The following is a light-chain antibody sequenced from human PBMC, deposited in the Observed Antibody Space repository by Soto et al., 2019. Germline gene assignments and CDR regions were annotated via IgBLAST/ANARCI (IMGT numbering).Light chain of an antibody. J-gene: IGLJ2*01. CDR3: QVWDTTNPVI. CDR2: DDC. V-gene: IGLV3-21*02. CDR1: NIEIKS. Sequence: SYELTQPPSVSGAPGQTARITCGGNNIEIKSVHWYQQKPGQAPVLVVYDDCDRTTGIPERFSGSKSGNTATLTTSRVEAGDEADYYCQVWDTTNPVIFGGGTKVTVL.